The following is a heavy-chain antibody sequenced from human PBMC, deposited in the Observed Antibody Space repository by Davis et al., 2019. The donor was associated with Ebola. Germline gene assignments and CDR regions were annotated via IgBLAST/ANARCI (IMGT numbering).Heavy chain of an antibody. CDR3: AHESEWLSSFDY. Sequence: SGPTLVKPTQTLTLTCTFSGFSLSTSGVGVGWIRQPPGKALEWLALIYWNDDQRYSPSLKSRLTITKDTSKNQVVLTMTNMDPVDTATYYCAHESEWLSSFDYWGQGTLVTVSS. CDR1: GFSLSTSGVG. D-gene: IGHD3-3*01. CDR2: IYWNDDQ. J-gene: IGHJ4*02. V-gene: IGHV2-5*01.